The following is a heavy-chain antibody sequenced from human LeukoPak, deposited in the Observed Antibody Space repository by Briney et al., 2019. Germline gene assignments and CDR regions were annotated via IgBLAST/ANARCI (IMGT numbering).Heavy chain of an antibody. J-gene: IGHJ4*02. V-gene: IGHV4-59*01. CDR1: GDSIKTYY. CDR2: IYYSGST. Sequence: KPSETLSLTCTVSGDSIKTYYWTWIRQPPGKELEWIGSIYYSGSTDSNPSLKSRVTISVDTSKNQFSLRLSSVTAADTAVYHCARGYNPLDYWGQGTLVTVSS. CDR3: ARGYNPLDY. D-gene: IGHD1-1*01.